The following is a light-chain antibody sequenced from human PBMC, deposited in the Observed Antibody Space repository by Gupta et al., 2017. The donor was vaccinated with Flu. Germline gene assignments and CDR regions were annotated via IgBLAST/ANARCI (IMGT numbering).Light chain of an antibody. V-gene: IGKV3-20*01. CDR1: QIVSSNY. CDR3: QQYASSPMYT. J-gene: IGKJ2*01. CDR2: GSS. Sequence: EIVLTQSPGTLSLSPGERATISCRASQIVSSNYLACYQQKPGQAPRPLIYGSSSRATCIPARFSGSGSGTAFTLTITRLVPEDFAVYYFQQYASSPMYTFGQGTKLEI.